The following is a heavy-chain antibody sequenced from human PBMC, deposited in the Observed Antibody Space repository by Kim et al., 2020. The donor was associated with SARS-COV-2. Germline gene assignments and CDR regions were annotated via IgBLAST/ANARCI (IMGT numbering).Heavy chain of an antibody. V-gene: IGHV3-9*01. CDR3: AKDPQYASGWNRYYYGMDV. CDR2: ISWNSGNI. Sequence: SLRLSCAASGFTFGDHAMHWVRQAPGKGLEWVSGISWNSGNIDFADSVKGRFTISRDNAKNSLYLQMNSLRAEDTALYYCAKDPQYASGWNRYYYGMDVWGQGTMVTVSS. D-gene: IGHD6-19*01. CDR1: GFTFGDHA. J-gene: IGHJ6*02.